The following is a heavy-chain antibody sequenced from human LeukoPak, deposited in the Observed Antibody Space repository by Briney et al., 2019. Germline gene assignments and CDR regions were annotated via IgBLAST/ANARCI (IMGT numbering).Heavy chain of an antibody. CDR1: GGSISSGDYY. J-gene: IGHJ5*02. CDR3: ARGYCGGDCYPLAFAP. CDR2: IYYSGST. D-gene: IGHD2-21*01. Sequence: SETLSLTCTVSGGSISSGDYYWSWIRQPPGKGLEWIGYIYYSGSTYYNPSLKSRVTISVDTSKNQFSLKLSSVTAADTTVYYCARGYCGGDCYPLAFAPWGQGTLVTVSS. V-gene: IGHV4-30-4*08.